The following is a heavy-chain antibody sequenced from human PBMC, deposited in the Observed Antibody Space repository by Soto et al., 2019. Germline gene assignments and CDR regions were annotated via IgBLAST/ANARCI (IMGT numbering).Heavy chain of an antibody. J-gene: IGHJ2*01. CDR2: IFHSGIT. Sequence: QVQLQESGPGLVKPSETLSLTCTVSGGSISGGIYYWSWVRQSPGKGLEWIGYIFHSGITFYNPSLGSQVTISVDTSKNQFSMRLSSVTAADTAVYYCAREIIPLTPDWYFDLWGRGTLVTVSS. D-gene: IGHD2-15*01. CDR3: AREIIPLTPDWYFDL. CDR1: GGSISGGIYY. V-gene: IGHV4-30-4*01.